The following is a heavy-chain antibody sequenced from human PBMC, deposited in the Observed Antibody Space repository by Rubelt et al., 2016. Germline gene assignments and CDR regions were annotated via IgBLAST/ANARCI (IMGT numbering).Heavy chain of an antibody. CDR2: TSQSGRN. V-gene: IGHV4-34*01. CDR1: GGSFSDYF. Sequence: QVQLQQWGAGLLKPSETLSLTCAVYGGSFSDYFWSWIRQPHGKGLAWIGETSQSGRNSYNPSLRRRATLSIDASKNQVSLRLSSVAAADTAVDYCARGRLIAVGVTKGRSWFDPWGQGSLVTVSS. D-gene: IGHD6-19*01. J-gene: IGHJ5*02. CDR3: ARGRLIAVGVTKGRSWFDP.